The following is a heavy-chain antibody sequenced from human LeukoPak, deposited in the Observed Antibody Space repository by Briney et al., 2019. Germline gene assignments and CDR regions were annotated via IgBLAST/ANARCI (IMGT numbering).Heavy chain of an antibody. J-gene: IGHJ5*02. CDR3: ARDAPVDSSSWPYNWFDP. V-gene: IGHV3-23*01. CDR1: GFTFSSYA. D-gene: IGHD6-13*01. Sequence: GGSLRLSCAASGFTFSSYAMSWVRQAPGKGLEWVSAISGSGGSTYYADSVKGRFTISRDNSRNTLYLQMNGLRVDDTAVYYCARDAPVDSSSWPYNWFDPWGQGTLVTVSS. CDR2: ISGSGGST.